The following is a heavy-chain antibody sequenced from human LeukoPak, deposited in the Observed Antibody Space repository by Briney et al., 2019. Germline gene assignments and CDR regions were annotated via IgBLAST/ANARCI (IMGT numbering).Heavy chain of an antibody. CDR3: ARAAYYYDSSGYRP. CDR1: GFTFSDYY. CDR2: ISSSGSTI. V-gene: IGHV3-11*01. D-gene: IGHD3-22*01. Sequence: GGSLRLSCAASGFTFSDYYMSWIRRAPGKGLEWVSYISSSGSTIYYADSVKGRFTISRDNAKNSLYLQMNSLRAEDTAVYYCARAAYYYDSSGYRPWGQGTLVTVSS. J-gene: IGHJ5*02.